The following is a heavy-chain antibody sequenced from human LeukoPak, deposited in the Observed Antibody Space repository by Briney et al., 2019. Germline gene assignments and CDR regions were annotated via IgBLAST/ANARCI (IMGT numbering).Heavy chain of an antibody. J-gene: IGHJ4*02. Sequence: GGSLRLSCEASGFTFSDAYISWIRQAPGKGLECLSYMSGSGTDINYAHSVRGRFTISRHNAKHLLYLQLNDLRVDHTAVYYCARTARHLDYWGQGTLVTVPS. V-gene: IGHV3-11*04. CDR2: MSGSGTDI. CDR1: GFTFSDAY. D-gene: IGHD5-18*01. CDR3: ARTARHLDY.